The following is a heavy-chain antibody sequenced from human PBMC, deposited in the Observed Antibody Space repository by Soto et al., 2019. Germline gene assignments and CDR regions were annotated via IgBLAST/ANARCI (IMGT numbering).Heavy chain of an antibody. D-gene: IGHD2-21*01. CDR1: GLTFNNVA. CDR3: VKRNCGNCPWSS. J-gene: IGHJ4*02. V-gene: IGHV3-23*01. CDR2: INESGDST. Sequence: EVQLLESGGGLVQPGGSLRLSCAASGLTFNNVAMGWVRQAPGKGLKYVSSINESGDSTFYADSVKGRFTISRDNSRSTLHLQMNSLRADDTAVYSCVKRNCGNCPWSSWGQGTLVTVSS.